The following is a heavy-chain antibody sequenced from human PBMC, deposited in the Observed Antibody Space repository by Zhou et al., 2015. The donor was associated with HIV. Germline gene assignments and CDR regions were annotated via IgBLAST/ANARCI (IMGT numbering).Heavy chain of an antibody. J-gene: IGHJ3*02. Sequence: QVQLVQSGAEVKKPGASVKVSCKASGYTFSSYGISWVRQAPGQGLEWMGRINPNSGGTNYAQKFQGRVTMTRDTSISTAYMELSRLRSDDTAVYYCARAPGSLGDIWGQGTMVTVSS. V-gene: IGHV1-2*06. CDR3: ARAPGSLGDI. D-gene: IGHD2-15*01. CDR1: GYTFSSYG. CDR2: INPNSGGT.